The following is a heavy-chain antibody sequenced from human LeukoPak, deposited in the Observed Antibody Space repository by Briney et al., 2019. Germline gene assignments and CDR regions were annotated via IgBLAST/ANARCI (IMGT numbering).Heavy chain of an antibody. Sequence: GGSLRLSCAASGFTFSSYAMHWVRQAPGKGLEWVAVISYDGSNKYYADSVKGRFTISRDNSKNTLYLQMNSLRAEDTAVYYCARNLGFLEWLPPTSYGMDVWGQGTTVTVSS. J-gene: IGHJ6*02. CDR2: ISYDGSNK. V-gene: IGHV3-30-3*01. CDR3: ARNLGFLEWLPPTSYGMDV. CDR1: GFTFSSYA. D-gene: IGHD3-3*01.